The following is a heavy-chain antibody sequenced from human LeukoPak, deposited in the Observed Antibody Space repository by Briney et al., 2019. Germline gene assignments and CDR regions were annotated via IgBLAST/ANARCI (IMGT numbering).Heavy chain of an antibody. CDR2: INTNTGNP. J-gene: IGHJ4*02. V-gene: IGHV7-4-1*02. Sequence: ASVTVSCKASGYTFTSYAMNWVRQAPGQGLEWMGWINTNTGNPTYAQGFTGRLVFSLDTSVSTAYLQISSLKAEDTAVYYCARDPTPGDQAGQLVNDYWGQGTLATVSS. CDR1: GYTFTSYA. D-gene: IGHD6-13*01. CDR3: ARDPTPGDQAGQLVNDY.